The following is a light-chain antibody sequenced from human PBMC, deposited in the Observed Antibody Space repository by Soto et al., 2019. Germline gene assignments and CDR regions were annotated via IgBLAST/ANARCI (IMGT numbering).Light chain of an antibody. CDR3: QQADSFPLT. CDR2: TTS. CDR1: QGINSW. J-gene: IGKJ4*01. Sequence: DIQMTQSPSSVSASVGDSVTISCRASQGINSWLAWYQQRPGEAPKLLIYTTSRLQDGVPSRFSGTGYGTDFTLTISGLQPEDCATYYCQQADSFPLTFGGGTKVEI. V-gene: IGKV1-12*01.